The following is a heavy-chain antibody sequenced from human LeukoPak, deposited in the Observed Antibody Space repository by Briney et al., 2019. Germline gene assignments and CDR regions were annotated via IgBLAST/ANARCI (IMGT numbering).Heavy chain of an antibody. Sequence: GGSLRLSCAASGFTFSSYYVSWVRQAPGKGLEWVANIKQDGNEKYYVDSVNGRFTISRDNAKNSLFLQMNTLRVEDTAVYYCARDLFPLVTNFGVLSYFDYWGQGTLVTVSS. CDR3: ARDLFPLVTNFGVLSYFDY. D-gene: IGHD3-3*01. CDR2: IKQDGNEK. J-gene: IGHJ4*02. V-gene: IGHV3-7*01. CDR1: GFTFSSYY.